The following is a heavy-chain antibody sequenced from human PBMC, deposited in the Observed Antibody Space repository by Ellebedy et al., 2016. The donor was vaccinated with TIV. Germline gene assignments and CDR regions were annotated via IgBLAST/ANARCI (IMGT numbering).Heavy chain of an antibody. D-gene: IGHD4-23*01. CDR1: GFTFSTYA. CDR2: ISGSGGST. V-gene: IGHV3-23*01. Sequence: PGGSLRLSCAASGFTFSTYAMSWVRQAPGKGLEWVSAISGSGGSTYYADSVKGRFTISRDNSKNTLYLQMNSLRAEDTAVYYCAISTWLTSVVGMDVWGQGTTVTVSS. J-gene: IGHJ6*02. CDR3: AISTWLTSVVGMDV.